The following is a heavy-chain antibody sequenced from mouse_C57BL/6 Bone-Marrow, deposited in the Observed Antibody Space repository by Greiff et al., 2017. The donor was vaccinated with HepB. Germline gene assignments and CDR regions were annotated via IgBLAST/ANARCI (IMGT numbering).Heavy chain of an antibody. CDR3: ARREGLLPEYCAMDY. CDR2: IYPGNSDT. CDR1: GYTFTSYW. D-gene: IGHD1-1*02. V-gene: IGHV1-5*01. Sequence: EVQPQQSGTVLARPGASVKMSCKTSGYTFTSYWMHWVKQRPGQGLEWIGAIYPGNSDTSYNQKFKGKAKLTAVTSASTAYMELRSLTNEDSAVYYGARREGLLPEYCAMDYWGQGTSVTVSS. J-gene: IGHJ4*01.